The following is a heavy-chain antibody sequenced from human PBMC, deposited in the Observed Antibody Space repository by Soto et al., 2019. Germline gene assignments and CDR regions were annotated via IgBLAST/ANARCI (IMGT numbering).Heavy chain of an antibody. Sequence: GGSLRHSCAASGFTFRSYARSWVRQAPGKGLEWVSAISGSGGSTYYADSVKGRFTISRDNSKNTLYLQMNSLRAEDTAVYYCAKWMGYGDYVLKTSAPSPPIDYWGQGTLVTVSS. V-gene: IGHV3-23*01. D-gene: IGHD4-17*01. CDR3: AKWMGYGDYVLKTSAPSPPIDY. CDR2: ISGSGGST. J-gene: IGHJ4*02. CDR1: GFTFRSYA.